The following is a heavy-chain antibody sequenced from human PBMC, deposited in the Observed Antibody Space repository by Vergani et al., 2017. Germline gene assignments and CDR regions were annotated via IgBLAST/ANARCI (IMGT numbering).Heavy chain of an antibody. D-gene: IGHD3-16*01. CDR3: ASGKYYSDSTSQFRGRYFDV. CDR1: GDSIISRSYY. V-gene: IGHV4-39*01. J-gene: IGHJ2*01. CDR2: IYNSGNG. Sequence: QMQLQESGPGLVKASETLSLTCTVPGDSIISRSYYWGWIRQPPGKGLEWIGSIYNSGNGVSSSSLKSRVTISADTSKNQFSLRLTSVTAADTAVYYCASGKYYSDSTSQFRGRYFDVWGRGTLVTVPS.